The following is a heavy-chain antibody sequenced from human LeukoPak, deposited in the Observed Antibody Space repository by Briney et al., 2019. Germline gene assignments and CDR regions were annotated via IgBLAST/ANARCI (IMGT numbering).Heavy chain of an antibody. D-gene: IGHD5-24*01. CDR2: ISGSGGST. J-gene: IGHJ4*02. Sequence: GRSLRLSCAASGFTFSSYGMSWVRQAPGKGLEWVSAISGSGGSTYYADSVKGRFTISRDNSKNTLYLQMNSLRAEDTAVYYCARVPSVGYNQDYWGQGTLVTVSS. CDR1: GFTFSSYG. CDR3: ARVPSVGYNQDY. V-gene: IGHV3-23*01.